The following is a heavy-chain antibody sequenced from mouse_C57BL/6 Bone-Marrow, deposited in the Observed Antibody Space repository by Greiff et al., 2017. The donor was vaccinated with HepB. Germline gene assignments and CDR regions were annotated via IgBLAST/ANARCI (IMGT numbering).Heavy chain of an antibody. V-gene: IGHV5-16*01. CDR3: ARGLRVAMDY. CDR1: GFTFSDYY. CDR2: INYDGSST. Sequence: EVMLVESEGGLVQPGSSMKLSCTASGFTFSDYYMAWVRQVPEKGLEWVANINYDGSSTYYLDSLKSRFIISRDNAKNILYLQMSSLKSEDTATYYCARGLRVAMDYWGQGTSVTVSS. D-gene: IGHD2-4*01. J-gene: IGHJ4*01.